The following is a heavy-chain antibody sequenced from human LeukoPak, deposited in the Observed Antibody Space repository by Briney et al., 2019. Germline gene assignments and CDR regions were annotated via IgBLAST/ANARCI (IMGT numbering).Heavy chain of an antibody. J-gene: IGHJ4*02. Sequence: SETLSLTCTVSGGSISSYYWGWIRQPPGKGLEWIGSIYYSGSTYYNPSLKSRVTISVDTSKNQFSLKLSSVTAADTAVYYCARAFIVVVTAQVYYFDYWGQGTLVTVSS. CDR1: GGSISSYY. D-gene: IGHD2-21*02. CDR3: ARAFIVVVTAQVYYFDY. CDR2: IYYSGST. V-gene: IGHV4-39*07.